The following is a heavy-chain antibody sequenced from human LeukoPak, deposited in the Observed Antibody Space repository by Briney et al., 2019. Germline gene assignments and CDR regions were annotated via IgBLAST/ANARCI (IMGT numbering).Heavy chain of an antibody. CDR1: GFTFSSYA. D-gene: IGHD3-10*01. CDR2: ISYDGSNK. J-gene: IGHJ4*02. Sequence: GGSLRLSCAASGFTFSSYAMHWVRQAPGKGLEWVAVISYDGSNKYYADSVKGRFTISRDNSKNTLYLQMNSLRAEDTAVYYCAKGRITMVRGVTPGGYWGQGTLVTVSS. CDR3: AKGRITMVRGVTPGGY. V-gene: IGHV3-30-3*01.